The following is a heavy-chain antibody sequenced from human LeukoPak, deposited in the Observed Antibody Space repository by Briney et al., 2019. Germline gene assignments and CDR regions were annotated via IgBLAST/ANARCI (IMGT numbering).Heavy chain of an antibody. Sequence: SETLSLTCTVSGGSTSSSSYYWGWIRQPPGKGLEWIGSIYYSGSTNYNPSLKSRVTISVDTSKNQFSLKLSSVTAADTAVYYCARDLRYCSSTSCYGGPSDYWGQGTLVTVSS. V-gene: IGHV4-39*07. D-gene: IGHD2-2*01. J-gene: IGHJ4*02. CDR1: GGSTSSSSYY. CDR3: ARDLRYCSSTSCYGGPSDY. CDR2: IYYSGST.